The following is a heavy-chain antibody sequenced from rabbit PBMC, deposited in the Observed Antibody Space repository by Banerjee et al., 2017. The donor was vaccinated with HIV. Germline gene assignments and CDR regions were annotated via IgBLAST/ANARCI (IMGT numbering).Heavy chain of an antibody. V-gene: IGHV1S45*01. CDR1: GFDLSNYYV. J-gene: IGHJ4*01. Sequence: QEQLKETGGGLVQPGGSLKLSCTASGFDLSNYYVMCWVRQAPGKGLEWIGCIWLGSSGNTYYASWVNGRFTISKTSSTTVTLQMTSLTAADTATYFCARGVADYGYDTGVWDLWGQGTLVTVS. CDR2: IWLGSSGNT. CDR3: ARGVADYGYDTGVWDL. D-gene: IGHD6-1*01.